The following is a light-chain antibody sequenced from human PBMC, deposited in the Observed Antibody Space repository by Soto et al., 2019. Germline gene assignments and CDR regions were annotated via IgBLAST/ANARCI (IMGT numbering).Light chain of an antibody. CDR3: AAWDDSLNGWV. V-gene: IGLV1-44*01. CDR1: SSNIGSNT. J-gene: IGLJ3*02. Sequence: QSVLTQPPSASETPGQRVTISCSGSSSNIGSNTVNWYHQLPGTAPKLLIYSNNQRPSGVPDRFSGSKSGTSASLAISGLQSEDEADYYCAAWDDSLNGWVFGGGTKVTVL. CDR2: SNN.